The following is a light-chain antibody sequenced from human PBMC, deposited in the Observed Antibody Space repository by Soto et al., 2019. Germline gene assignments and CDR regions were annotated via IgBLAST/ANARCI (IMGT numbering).Light chain of an antibody. CDR1: RSNIGGYNS. J-gene: IGLJ3*02. Sequence: QSALTQPPSASGSPGQSVTISCPGTRSNIGGYNSVSWYHQHPGKAPKLMIYEVNKRPLGVPERFSGSKSGNTASLTVSGLQADDEADYYCSSSAGTNSFVLFGGGTKVTVL. V-gene: IGLV2-8*01. CDR3: SSSAGTNSFVL. CDR2: EVN.